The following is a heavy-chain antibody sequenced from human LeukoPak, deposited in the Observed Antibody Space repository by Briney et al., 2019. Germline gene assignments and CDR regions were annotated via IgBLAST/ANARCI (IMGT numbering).Heavy chain of an antibody. CDR2: IIPIFGTA. CDR1: GGTFSSYA. V-gene: IGHV1-69*05. J-gene: IGHJ4*02. D-gene: IGHD4-17*01. CDR3: ATAPSDYGDYAAFDY. Sequence: SVKVSCKASGGTFSSYAISWVRQAPGQGLEWMGGIIPIFGTANYAQKFQGRVTITTDESTSTAYMELSSLRSEDTAVYYCATAPSDYGDYAAFDYWGQGTLVTVSS.